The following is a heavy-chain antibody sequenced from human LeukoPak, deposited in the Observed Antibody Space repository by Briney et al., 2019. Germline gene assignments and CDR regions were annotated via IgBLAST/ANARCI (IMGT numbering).Heavy chain of an antibody. Sequence: RTSETLSLTCTVSGGSISSYYWSWIRQPPGKGLEWIGYIYYSGSTNYNPSLKSRVTISVDTSKNQFSLKLSSVTAADTAVYYCARRTRLGDAFDIWGQGTMVTVSS. D-gene: IGHD3-16*01. J-gene: IGHJ3*02. CDR1: GGSISSYY. CDR3: ARRTRLGDAFDI. V-gene: IGHV4-59*08. CDR2: IYYSGST.